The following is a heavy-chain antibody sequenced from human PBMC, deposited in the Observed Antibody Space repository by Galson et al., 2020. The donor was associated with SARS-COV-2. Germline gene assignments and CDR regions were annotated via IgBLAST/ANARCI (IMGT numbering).Heavy chain of an antibody. V-gene: IGHV1-69*13. CDR2: IIPIFGTT. Sequence: SVKVSCKASGGTFSRFAISWVRQAPGQGLEWMGGIIPIFGTTNYAQKFRGRVTITADESTSTAYMELSSLTSDDTAMYYCARDRANWSPTWFDPWGQGTLVTVSS. CDR3: ARDRANWSPTWFDP. CDR1: GGTFSRFA. J-gene: IGHJ5*02.